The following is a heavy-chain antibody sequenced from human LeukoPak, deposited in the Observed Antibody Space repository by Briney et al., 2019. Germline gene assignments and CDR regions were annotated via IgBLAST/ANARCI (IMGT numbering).Heavy chain of an antibody. Sequence: GGSLRLSCAASGFTFSSYGMHWVRQAPGKGLEWVAVIWYDGSNKYYADSVKGRFTIFRDNSKNTLYLQMNSLRAEDTAVYYCARDRRSSGWYQAVDYWGQGTLVTVSS. CDR3: ARDRRSSGWYQAVDY. CDR2: IWYDGSNK. D-gene: IGHD6-19*01. J-gene: IGHJ4*02. V-gene: IGHV3-33*01. CDR1: GFTFSSYG.